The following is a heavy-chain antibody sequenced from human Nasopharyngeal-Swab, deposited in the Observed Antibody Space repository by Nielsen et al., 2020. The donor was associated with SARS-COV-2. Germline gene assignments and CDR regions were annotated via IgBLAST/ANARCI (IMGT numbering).Heavy chain of an antibody. V-gene: IGHV5-51*01. CDR2: IYPGDSDT. J-gene: IGHJ4*02. D-gene: IGHD6-19*01. CDR3: AGRIAVAGDEI. Sequence: GEFLKISCNGSGYSFTSYWNGWVRQMPGKGLEWMGIIYPGDSDTRYSPFFQGQVTISADKSISTAYLQWSSLKASDTAMYYCAGRIAVAGDEIWGQGTLVTVSS. CDR1: GYSFTSYW.